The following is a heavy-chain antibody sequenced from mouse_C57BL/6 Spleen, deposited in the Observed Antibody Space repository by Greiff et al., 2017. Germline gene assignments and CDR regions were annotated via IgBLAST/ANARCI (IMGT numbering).Heavy chain of an antibody. D-gene: IGHD2-10*01. V-gene: IGHV1-53*01. Sequence: VQLQQPGTELVKPGASVKLSCKASGYTFTSYWMHWVKQRPGQGLEWIGNINPSNGGTNYNEKFKSKATLTVDKSSSTAYMQLSSLTSEDSAVYYCARAFYGNYGYYAMDYWGQGTSVTVSS. J-gene: IGHJ4*01. CDR1: GYTFTSYW. CDR2: INPSNGGT. CDR3: ARAFYGNYGYYAMDY.